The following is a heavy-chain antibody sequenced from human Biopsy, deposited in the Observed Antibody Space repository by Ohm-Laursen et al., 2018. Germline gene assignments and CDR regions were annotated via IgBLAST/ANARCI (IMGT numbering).Heavy chain of an antibody. D-gene: IGHD6-19*01. Sequence: SESLSITCTVYGRSFSGYYCSWIRPPPGKGLVRIGELNHSVSTNYNRTLKSRITISVDTSKNQFSLKLSSVTAADTAVYYCARGRLRAVARFDYWGQGTLVTVSS. CDR2: LNHSVST. CDR1: GRSFSGYY. CDR3: ARGRLRAVARFDY. V-gene: IGHV4-34*01. J-gene: IGHJ4*02.